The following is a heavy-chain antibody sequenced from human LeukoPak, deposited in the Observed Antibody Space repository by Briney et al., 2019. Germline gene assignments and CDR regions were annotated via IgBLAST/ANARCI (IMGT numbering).Heavy chain of an antibody. Sequence: GGSLRLSCAVSGFAVSNSFMSWARQAPGKGLEWLSVIFTGGDTYYAGSVKGRFTISRDNSENTLYLQMNSLTAEDTALYYCVKGSTGVPPLEYWGQGTLVTVSS. D-gene: IGHD1-1*01. J-gene: IGHJ4*02. CDR1: GFAVSNSF. CDR2: IFTGGDT. V-gene: IGHV3-53*01. CDR3: VKGSTGVPPLEY.